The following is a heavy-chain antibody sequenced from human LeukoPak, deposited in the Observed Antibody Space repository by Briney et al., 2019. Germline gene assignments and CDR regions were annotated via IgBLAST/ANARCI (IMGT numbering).Heavy chain of an antibody. V-gene: IGHV4-59*08. D-gene: IGHD4-17*01. CDR1: GGSFSSYY. J-gene: IGHJ4*02. Sequence: SETLSLTCAVYGGSFSSYYWSWIRQPPGKGLEWIGYIYYSGSTNYNPSLKSRVTISVDTSKNQFSLKLSSVTAADTAVYYCARHYYGDYPNLYYFDYWGQGTLVTASS. CDR2: IYYSGST. CDR3: ARHYYGDYPNLYYFDY.